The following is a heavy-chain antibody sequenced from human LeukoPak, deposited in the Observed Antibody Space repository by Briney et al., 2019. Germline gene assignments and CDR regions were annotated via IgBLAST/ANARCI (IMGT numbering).Heavy chain of an antibody. V-gene: IGHV3-30*02. D-gene: IGHD3-10*01. Sequence: GGSLRLSCAASRFTFSSYGMHWVRQAPGKGLEWVSFIQYDGSNKYYADSVKGRFTISRDNFKNTLYLQMNSLRTEDTAVYYCATAEILPDYWGQGTLVTVSS. CDR3: ATAEILPDY. CDR1: RFTFSSYG. J-gene: IGHJ4*02. CDR2: IQYDGSNK.